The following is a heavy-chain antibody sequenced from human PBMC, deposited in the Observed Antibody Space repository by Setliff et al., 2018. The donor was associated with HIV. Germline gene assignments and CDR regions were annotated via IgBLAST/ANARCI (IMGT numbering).Heavy chain of an antibody. CDR3: AKGSGKITIYYYYMDV. D-gene: IGHD3-3*01. V-gene: IGHV3-23*01. CDR1: GFTFSSYG. CDR2: ISGSGDTT. Sequence: PGGSLRLSCAASGFTFSSYGMHWVRQAPGKGLEWVSGISGSGDTTNYADSVKGRFTVSRDNSKNTLYLQMNSLSAEDTAVYYCAKGSGKITIYYYYMDVWGKGTTVTVSS. J-gene: IGHJ6*03.